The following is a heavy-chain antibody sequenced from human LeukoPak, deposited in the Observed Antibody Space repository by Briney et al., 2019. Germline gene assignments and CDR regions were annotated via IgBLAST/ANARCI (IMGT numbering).Heavy chain of an antibody. CDR2: IIPIFGTA. D-gene: IGHD1-1*01. CDR1: GGTFSSYA. V-gene: IGHV1-69*13. Sequence: SVEVSCKASGGTFSSYAISWVRQAPGQGLEWMGGIIPIFGTANYAQKFQGRVTITADESTSTAYMELSSLRSEGTAVYYCARQLGSYYFDYWGQGTLVTVSS. J-gene: IGHJ4*02. CDR3: ARQLGSYYFDY.